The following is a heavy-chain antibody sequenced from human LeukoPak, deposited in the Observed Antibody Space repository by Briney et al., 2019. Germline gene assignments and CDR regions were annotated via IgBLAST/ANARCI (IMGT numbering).Heavy chain of an antibody. CDR1: GFTFSSYS. V-gene: IGHV3-21*01. Sequence: GGSLRLSCAASGFTFSSYSMNWVRQAPGKGLEWVSSISSSSSYIYYADSVKGRFTISRDNAKNSLYLQMNSLRAEDTAVYYCARGGLRYFDWLLYYFDYWGQGTLVTVSS. J-gene: IGHJ4*02. CDR3: ARGGLRYFDWLLYYFDY. D-gene: IGHD3-9*01. CDR2: ISSSSSYI.